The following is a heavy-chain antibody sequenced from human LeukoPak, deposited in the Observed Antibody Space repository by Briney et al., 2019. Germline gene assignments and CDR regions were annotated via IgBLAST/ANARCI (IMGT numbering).Heavy chain of an antibody. Sequence: PGGSLRLSCAASGFTFSSYEMSWVRQAPGKGLEWASYISSSGSTIYYADSVKGRFTISRDNAKNSLYLQMNSLRAEDTGVYYCATYGGAFDIWGQGTMVTVSS. CDR2: ISSSGSTI. V-gene: IGHV3-48*03. D-gene: IGHD4/OR15-4a*01. J-gene: IGHJ3*02. CDR3: ATYGGAFDI. CDR1: GFTFSSYE.